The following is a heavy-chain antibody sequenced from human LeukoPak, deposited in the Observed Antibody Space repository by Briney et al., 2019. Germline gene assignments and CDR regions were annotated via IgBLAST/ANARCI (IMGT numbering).Heavy chain of an antibody. D-gene: IGHD3-3*01. V-gene: IGHV3-7*01. CDR3: ARGLEVRFSEWLLTFDY. Sequence: PGGSLRLSCAASGFTFSSYWMSWVRQAPGKGLEWVANIKQDGSEKYYVDSVKGRFTISRDNAKNSLYLQMNSLRAEDTAVYYCARGLEVRFSEWLLTFDYWGQGTLVTVSS. CDR1: GFTFSSYW. CDR2: IKQDGSEK. J-gene: IGHJ4*02.